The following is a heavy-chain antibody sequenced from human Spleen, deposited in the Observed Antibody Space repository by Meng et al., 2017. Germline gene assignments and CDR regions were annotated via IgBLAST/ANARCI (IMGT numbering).Heavy chain of an antibody. V-gene: IGHV4-34*01. J-gene: IGHJ4*02. CDR3: ARGPTTMAHDFDY. CDR2: INHSGST. D-gene: IGHD4-11*01. Sequence: QVQLQQVGEGLLKPSETRSLTCVVSGGSFSDYYWSWIRQPPGKGLEWIGEINHSGSTNYNPSLESRATISVDTSQNNLSLKLSSVTAADSAVYYCARGPTTMAHDFDYWGQGTLVTASS. CDR1: GGSFSDYY.